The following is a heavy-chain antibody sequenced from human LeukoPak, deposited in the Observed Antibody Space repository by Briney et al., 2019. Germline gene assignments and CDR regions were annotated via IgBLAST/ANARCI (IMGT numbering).Heavy chain of an antibody. V-gene: IGHV4-59*01. J-gene: IGHJ6*03. CDR1: GGSISSYY. Sequence: PSETLSLTCTVSGGSISSYYWSWIRQPPGKGLEWIGYIYYSGNTNYSPSLMSRVTISVDTSKNQFSLKLSSVTAADTAVYYCARAPYSSSSTYYYYYYMDVWGKGTTVTVSS. D-gene: IGHD6-6*01. CDR3: ARAPYSSSSTYYYYYYMDV. CDR2: IYYSGNT.